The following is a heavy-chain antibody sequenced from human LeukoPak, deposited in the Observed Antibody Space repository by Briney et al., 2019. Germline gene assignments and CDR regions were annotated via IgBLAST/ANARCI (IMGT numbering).Heavy chain of an antibody. J-gene: IGHJ5*02. V-gene: IGHV1-18*01. CDR1: GYTFTTYG. Sequence: ASVKVSCKASGYTFTTYGISWVRQAPGQGLEWVGWISGYSGNTNYAQNVQGRVNMTTDTSTSTAYMELRSLTSDDTAVYYCARSTFCADDYPNWFDPWGQGTLVTVSS. CDR2: ISGYSGNT. CDR3: ARSTFCADDYPNWFDP. D-gene: IGHD2-21*02.